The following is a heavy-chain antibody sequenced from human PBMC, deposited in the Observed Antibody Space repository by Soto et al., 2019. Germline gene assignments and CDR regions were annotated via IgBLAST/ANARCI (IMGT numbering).Heavy chain of an antibody. CDR3: ARDIYGAIDS. CDR1: GASISSGGYY. Sequence: LSLTCTVFGASISSGGYYWTWIRQLPGKVLEWIGYISYSGNTSYNPSLEGRVTISVDTSKNQFSLTLSSVTAADTAVYYCARDIYGAIDSWGQGTQVTVSS. CDR2: ISYSGNT. V-gene: IGHV4-31*03. D-gene: IGHD4-17*01. J-gene: IGHJ4*02.